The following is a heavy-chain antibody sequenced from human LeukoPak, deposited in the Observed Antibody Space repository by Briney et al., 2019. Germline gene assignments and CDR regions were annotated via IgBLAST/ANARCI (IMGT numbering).Heavy chain of an antibody. Sequence: SETLSLTCTVSGGSISSYYWSWLRQPPGKGLEWMGYIYYSGSTNDNPSLMSRVTISVDTSKNQFSLKLSSVTAADTAVYYCARERAQPLFYGMDVWGQGTTVTVSS. V-gene: IGHV4-59*01. J-gene: IGHJ6*02. CDR3: ARERAQPLFYGMDV. CDR1: GGSISSYY. CDR2: IYYSGST. D-gene: IGHD2-2*01.